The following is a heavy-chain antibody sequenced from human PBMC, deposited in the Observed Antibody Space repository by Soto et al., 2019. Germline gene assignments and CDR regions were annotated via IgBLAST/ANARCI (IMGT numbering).Heavy chain of an antibody. CDR1: GYSLPTHT. J-gene: IGHJ4*02. CDR2: INAANGHT. Sequence: QVQLVQSGAAVEKPGAPVRISCKASGYSLPTHTIHWVPQAPGHRLEWMGWINAANGHTKYSQNFQHRVTISSDTSASTVYMKLTRLTSDDTAIYYCARANGTYDWGPDAYWGPGPLVPASS. CDR3: ARANGTYDWGPDAY. V-gene: IGHV1-3*01. D-gene: IGHD7-27*01.